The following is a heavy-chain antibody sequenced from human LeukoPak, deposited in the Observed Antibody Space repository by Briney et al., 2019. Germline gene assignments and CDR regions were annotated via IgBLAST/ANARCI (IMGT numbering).Heavy chain of an antibody. CDR1: GGSISSYY. V-gene: IGHV4-59*12. D-gene: IGHD3-3*01. CDR2: IYYSGST. CDR3: ARDHQRYYDLWSGPPHAFDI. Sequence: SETLSLTCTVSGGSISSYYWSWIRQPPGKGLEWIGYIYYSGSTNYNPSLKSRVTISVDTSKNQFSLKLSSVTAADTAVYYCARDHQRYYDLWSGPPHAFDIWGQGTMVTVSS. J-gene: IGHJ3*02.